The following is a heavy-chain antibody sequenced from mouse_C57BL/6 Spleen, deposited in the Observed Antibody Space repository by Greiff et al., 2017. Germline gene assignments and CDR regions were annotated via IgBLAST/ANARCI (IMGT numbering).Heavy chain of an antibody. D-gene: IGHD2-3*01. CDR3: ARDGWLLNY. J-gene: IGHJ2*01. V-gene: IGHV5-4*01. CDR1: GFTFSSYA. CDR2: ISDGGSYT. Sequence: VQGVESGGGLVKPGGSLKLSCAASGFTFSSYAMSWVRQTPEKRLEWVATISDGGSYTYYPDNVKGRFAISRENAKNNLYLQMSHLKSEDTAMYYSARDGWLLNYWGQGTTLTVSS.